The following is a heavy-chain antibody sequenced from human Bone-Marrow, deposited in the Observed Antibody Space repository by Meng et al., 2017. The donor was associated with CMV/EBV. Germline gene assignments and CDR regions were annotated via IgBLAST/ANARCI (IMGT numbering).Heavy chain of an antibody. CDR2: IYYSGAT. V-gene: IGHV4-61*01. D-gene: IGHD3-3*01. CDR1: GGSVSSGSHY. Sequence: SETLSLTCTVSGGSVSSGSHYWSWIRQPPGKGLEWIGYIYYSGATNYNPSLKSRIAMSVDTSKNQFSLKLSSVTAAGTAVYYCARTFDFWSGFSEWFFDLWGRGTRVTVSS. CDR3: ARTFDFWSGFSEWFFDL. J-gene: IGHJ2*01.